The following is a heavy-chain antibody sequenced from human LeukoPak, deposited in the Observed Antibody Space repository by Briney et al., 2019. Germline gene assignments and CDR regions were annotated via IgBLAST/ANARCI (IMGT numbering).Heavy chain of an antibody. CDR3: AKATGSKNYYGMDD. CDR2: ISGSGGSGGST. D-gene: IGHD1-26*01. J-gene: IGHJ6*02. V-gene: IGHV3-23*01. Sequence: QPGRSLRLSCAASGFTFSSYAMSWVRQAPGKGLEWVSAISGSGGSGGSTYYADSVKGRFTISRDNSKNTLYLEMNSLRAEDTAVYYCAKATGSKNYYGMDDWGQGTTVTVSS. CDR1: GFTFSSYA.